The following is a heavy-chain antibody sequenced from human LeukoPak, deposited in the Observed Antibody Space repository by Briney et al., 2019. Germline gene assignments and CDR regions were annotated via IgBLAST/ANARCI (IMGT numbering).Heavy chain of an antibody. Sequence: PGGSLRLSCAASGFRFTDYSMSWVRQAPGKGLEWVAGLGTGGEYKYYADSVKGRFTIPRDNSKDTVSLQMNSLRAEASAIYFCVKDRPCETCMPMDAWGQGTTVTVSS. D-gene: IGHD2-2*01. J-gene: IGHJ6*02. CDR2: LGTGGEYK. CDR3: VKDRPCETCMPMDA. CDR1: GFRFTDYS. V-gene: IGHV3-23*01.